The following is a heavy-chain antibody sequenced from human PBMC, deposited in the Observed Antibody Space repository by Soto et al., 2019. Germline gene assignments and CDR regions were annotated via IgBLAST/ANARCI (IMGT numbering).Heavy chain of an antibody. CDR3: AKVRGSSWYSDAFDI. CDR2: ISYDGSNK. J-gene: IGHJ3*02. CDR1: GFTFSSYG. D-gene: IGHD6-13*01. V-gene: IGHV3-30*18. Sequence: QVQLVESGGGVVQPGRSLRLSCAASGFTFSSYGMHGVRQAPGKGLEWVAVISYDGSNKYYADSVKGRFTISRDNSKNTLYLQMNSLRAEDTAVYYCAKVRGSSWYSDAFDIWGQGTMVTVSS.